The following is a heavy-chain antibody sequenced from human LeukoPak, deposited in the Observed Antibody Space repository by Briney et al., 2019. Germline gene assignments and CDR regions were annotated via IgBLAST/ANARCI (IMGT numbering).Heavy chain of an antibody. CDR2: IYYSGST. D-gene: IGHD1-26*01. CDR3: ARAGVGATSDYYYYYYMDV. Sequence: SETLSLTCTVSGNSISTYYWSWIRQPPGKGLEWIGYIYYSGSTNYNPSLKSRVTISVDTSKNQFSLKLSSVTAADTAVYYCARAGVGATSDYYYYYYMDVWGKGTTVTISS. V-gene: IGHV4-59*01. CDR1: GNSISTYY. J-gene: IGHJ6*03.